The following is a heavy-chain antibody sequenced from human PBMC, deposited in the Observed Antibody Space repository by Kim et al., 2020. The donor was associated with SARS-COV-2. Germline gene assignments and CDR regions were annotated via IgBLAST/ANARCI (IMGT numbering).Heavy chain of an antibody. CDR1: GYSFTSYW. J-gene: IGHJ4*02. CDR2: IYPGDSDT. CDR3: ATRGGYYDSGGYYRGFDY. D-gene: IGHD3-22*01. Sequence: GESLKISCKGSGYSFTSYWIGWVRQMPGKGLEWMGIIYPGDSDTRYSPSFQGQVTISADKSISTAYLQWSSLKASDTAMYYCATRGGYYDSGGYYRGFDYWGQGTLVTVSS. V-gene: IGHV5-51*01.